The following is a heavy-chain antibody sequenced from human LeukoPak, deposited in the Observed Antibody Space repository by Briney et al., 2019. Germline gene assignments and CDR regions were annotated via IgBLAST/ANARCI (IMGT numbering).Heavy chain of an antibody. Sequence: GGTLRLSCAASGVTLSTYAMHWVRQAPGKGLEWVAVISYDGGTKYYADSVKGRFTISRDHSKNTLFLQMNSLRGEDTAVYYCAREYSSVWSSFDYWGQGTLVTVSS. CDR2: ISYDGGTK. J-gene: IGHJ4*02. CDR3: AREYSSVWSSFDY. D-gene: IGHD6-19*01. V-gene: IGHV3-30-3*01. CDR1: GVTLSTYA.